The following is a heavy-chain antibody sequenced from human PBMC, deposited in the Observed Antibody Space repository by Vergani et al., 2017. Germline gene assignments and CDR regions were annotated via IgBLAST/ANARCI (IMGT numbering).Heavy chain of an antibody. CDR1: GFTFDDYA. CDR2: ISWNSGSI. D-gene: IGHD3-3*01. Sequence: EVQLVESGGGLVQPGRSLRLSCAASGFTFDDYAMHWVRQAPGKGLEWVSGISWNSGSIGYADSVKGRFTISRDNAKNSLYLQMNSLRAEDTALYYCAREVTIFGVVPSGFDYWGQGTLVTVSS. CDR3: AREVTIFGVVPSGFDY. V-gene: IGHV3-9*01. J-gene: IGHJ4*02.